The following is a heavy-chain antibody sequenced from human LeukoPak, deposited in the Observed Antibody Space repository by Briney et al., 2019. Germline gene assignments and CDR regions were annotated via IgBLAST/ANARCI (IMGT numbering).Heavy chain of an antibody. J-gene: IGHJ4*02. CDR2: INPSGGST. CDR3: ARAGPRYYYGSGSYQAWDY. V-gene: IGHV1-46*01. CDR1: GYTFTSYY. Sequence: ASVKVSCKASGYTFTSYYMHWVRQAPGQGLEWMGIINPSGGSTSYAQKFQGGVTMTRDMSTSTVYMELSSLRSEDTAVYYCARAGPRYYYGSGSYQAWDYWGQGTLVTVSS. D-gene: IGHD3-10*01.